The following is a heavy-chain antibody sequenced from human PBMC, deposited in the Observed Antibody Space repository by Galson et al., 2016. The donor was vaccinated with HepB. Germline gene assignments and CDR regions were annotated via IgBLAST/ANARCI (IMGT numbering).Heavy chain of an antibody. D-gene: IGHD3-22*01. Sequence: CAASGFTFGDYAMSWFRQTPGMGLEWVGFIRSKTYGATTEYAASVKGRFSISGDDSNSIAYLQMNSLKTEDTAVYYCSRATKLYYYDSSGYGYWGQGTLVTVSS. CDR3: SRATKLYYYDSSGYGY. J-gene: IGHJ4*02. V-gene: IGHV3-49*03. CDR2: IRSKTYGATT. CDR1: GFTFGDYA.